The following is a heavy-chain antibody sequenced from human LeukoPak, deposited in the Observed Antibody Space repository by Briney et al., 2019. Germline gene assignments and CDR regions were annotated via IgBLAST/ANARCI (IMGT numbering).Heavy chain of an antibody. V-gene: IGHV3-7*01. CDR3: ARRPLTYYYDSSGLYYFDY. CDR1: GFTFSTYW. Sequence: GGSLRLSCAASGFTFSTYWMSWVRQAPGKGLEWVANIKPDGSEKNYLESVKGRFTISRDDAKNSLYLQMDSLRVQDTAVYYCARRPLTYYYDSSGLYYFDYWGQGTLVTVSS. CDR2: IKPDGSEK. J-gene: IGHJ4*02. D-gene: IGHD3-22*01.